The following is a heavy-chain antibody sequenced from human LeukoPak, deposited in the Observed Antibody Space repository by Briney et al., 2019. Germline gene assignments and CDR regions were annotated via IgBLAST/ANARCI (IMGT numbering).Heavy chain of an antibody. J-gene: IGHJ4*02. CDR2: IYYSGST. D-gene: IGHD6-13*01. Sequence: PSETLSLTCTVSGGSISSSSYYWGWTRQPPGKGLEWIGSIYYSGSTYYNPSLKSRVTISVDTSKNQFSLKLSSVTAADTAVYYCARIPSSIAAAGTGKVYWGQGTLVTVSS. CDR3: ARIPSSIAAAGTGKVY. CDR1: GGSISSSSYY. V-gene: IGHV4-39*07.